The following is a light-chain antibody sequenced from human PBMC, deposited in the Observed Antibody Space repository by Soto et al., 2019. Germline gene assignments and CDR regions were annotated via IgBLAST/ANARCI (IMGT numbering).Light chain of an antibody. Sequence: DSQMAQSPSTRSGAVGDRVTTAVRASQTISGWLAWYQQKPGEAPKLLIYDASALPRGVPSRFSGSGSGTKFPLTIASLQPDDFATYYCQQYETFSGTFGPGTKVDIK. CDR1: QTISGW. CDR2: DAS. J-gene: IGKJ1*01. V-gene: IGKV1-5*01. CDR3: QQYETFSGT.